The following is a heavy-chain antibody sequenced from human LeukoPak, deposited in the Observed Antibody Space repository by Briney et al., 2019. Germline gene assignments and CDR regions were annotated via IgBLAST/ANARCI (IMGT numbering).Heavy chain of an antibody. V-gene: IGHV4-59*01. J-gene: IGHJ4*02. CDR1: GGSISSYY. CDR2: IYYSGST. Sequence: SETLSLTCTVSGGSISSYYWSWIRQPPGKGLEWIGYIYYSGSTNYKSSLKSRVTISVDTSKNQFSLKLSSVTAADTAVYYCARVRGAEGRLLWFGEFLLDYWGQGTLVTVSS. CDR3: ARVRGAEGRLLWFGEFLLDY. D-gene: IGHD3-10*01.